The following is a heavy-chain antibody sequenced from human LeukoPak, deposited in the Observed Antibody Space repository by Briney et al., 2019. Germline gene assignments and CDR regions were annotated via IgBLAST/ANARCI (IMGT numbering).Heavy chain of an antibody. V-gene: IGHV1-69*01. J-gene: IGHJ5*02. CDR2: IIPIFGTA. Sequence: SVKVSCKASGGTFSSYAISWVRQAPGQGLEWMGGIIPIFGTANYAQKFQGRVTITADESTSTAYMELSSLRSEDTAVYYCARDGIQMRALNSWFDPWGQGTLVTVSS. CDR3: ARDGIQMRALNSWFDP. CDR1: GGTFSSYA. D-gene: IGHD5-18*01.